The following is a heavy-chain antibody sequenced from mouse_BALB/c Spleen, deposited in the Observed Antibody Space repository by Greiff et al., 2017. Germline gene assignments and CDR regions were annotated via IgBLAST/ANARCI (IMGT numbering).Heavy chain of an antibody. J-gene: IGHJ2*01. D-gene: IGHD1-1*01. Sequence: QVQLKQSGAELVKPGASVKLSCKASGYTFTSYYMYWVKQRPGQGLEWIGEINPSNGGTNFNEKFKSKATLTVDKSSSTAYMQLSSLTSEDSAVYYCTRYGGSSSYYFDYWGQGTTLTVSS. V-gene: IGHV1S81*02. CDR3: TRYGGSSSYYFDY. CDR2: INPSNGGT. CDR1: GYTFTSYY.